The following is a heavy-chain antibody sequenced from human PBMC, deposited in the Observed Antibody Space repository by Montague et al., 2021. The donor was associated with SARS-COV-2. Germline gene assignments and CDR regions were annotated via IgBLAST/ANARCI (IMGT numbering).Heavy chain of an antibody. J-gene: IGHJ6*02. D-gene: IGHD6-13*01. CDR2: INSDGSST. V-gene: IGHV3-74*01. CDR1: GFTFSSYW. Sequence: SLRLSCAASGFTFSSYWMHWVRQAPGKGLVWVSRINSDGSSTSYADSVKGRFTISRDNAKNTLYLQMNSLRAEDTAVYYCARSGQQLVHPLATLYYYYGMDVWGQGTTVTVSS. CDR3: ARSGQQLVHPLATLYYYYGMDV.